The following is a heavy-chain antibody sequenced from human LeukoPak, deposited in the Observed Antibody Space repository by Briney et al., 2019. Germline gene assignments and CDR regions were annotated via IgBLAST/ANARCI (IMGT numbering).Heavy chain of an antibody. CDR1: GVSFDDYY. Sequence: SETLSLTCAVSGVSFDDYYWSWVRQTPGKGLEWIGEINHSGYTNDSPSLKSRVTLSIDTSRKQFSLNLRSVTVADTGIYYCTRMTAGHDYWGQGTLVTASS. D-gene: IGHD2-21*02. J-gene: IGHJ4*02. CDR2: INHSGYT. V-gene: IGHV4-34*01. CDR3: TRMTAGHDY.